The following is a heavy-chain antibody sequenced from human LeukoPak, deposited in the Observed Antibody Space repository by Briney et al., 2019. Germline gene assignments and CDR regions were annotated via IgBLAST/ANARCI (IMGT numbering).Heavy chain of an antibody. CDR1: GGTFSSYA. D-gene: IGHD3-9*01. J-gene: IGHJ4*02. V-gene: IGHV1-69*13. Sequence: SVKVSCKASGGTFSSYAISWVRQAPGQGLEWMGGIIPIFGTANYAQKFQGRVTITADESTSTAYMELSSLRSKDTAVYYCAIPNYDILTGPDLYYFDYWGQGTLVTVSS. CDR3: AIPNYDILTGPDLYYFDY. CDR2: IIPIFGTA.